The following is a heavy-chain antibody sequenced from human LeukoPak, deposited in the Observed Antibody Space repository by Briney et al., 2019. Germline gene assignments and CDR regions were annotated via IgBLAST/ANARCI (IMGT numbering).Heavy chain of an antibody. CDR2: INPSSGGT. Sequence: ASVKVSCKASGYTFTDYYMHWVRQAPRQGLEWMGWINPSSGGTNYAQKFQGRVTMTRDTSISTAYMELSRLRSDDTAVYYCARDRWVPGGRSGSVDYWGQGTLVTVYS. D-gene: IGHD3-3*01. V-gene: IGHV1-2*02. CDR3: ARDRWVPGGRSGSVDY. J-gene: IGHJ4*02. CDR1: GYTFTDYY.